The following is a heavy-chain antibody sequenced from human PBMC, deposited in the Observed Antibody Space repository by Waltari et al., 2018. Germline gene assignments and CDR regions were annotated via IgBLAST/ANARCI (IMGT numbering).Heavy chain of an antibody. V-gene: IGHV1-69*01. J-gene: IGHJ4*02. CDR3: AKDAPDTAMGHYFDY. CDR1: GGTFSSYA. CDR2: IIPIFGTA. D-gene: IGHD5-18*01. Sequence: QVQLVQSGAEVKKPGSSVKVSCKASGGTFSSYAISWVRQAPGQGLEWMGGIIPIFGTANYAQKFQGRVTITADESTSTTYMELSSLRAEDTALYYCAKDAPDTAMGHYFDYWGQGTLVTVSS.